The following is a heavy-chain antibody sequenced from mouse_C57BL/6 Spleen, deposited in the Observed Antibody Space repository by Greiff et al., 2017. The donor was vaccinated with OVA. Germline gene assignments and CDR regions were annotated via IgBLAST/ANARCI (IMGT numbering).Heavy chain of an antibody. CDR2: INYDGSST. J-gene: IGHJ4*01. Sequence: EVKLVESEGGLVQPGSSMKLSCTASGFTFSDYYMAWVRQVPEKGLEWVANINYDGSSTYYLDSLKSRFIISRDNAKNILYLQMSSLKSEDTATYYCARAYDYDGAMDYWGQGTSVTVSS. V-gene: IGHV5-16*01. CDR1: GFTFSDYY. D-gene: IGHD2-4*01. CDR3: ARAYDYDGAMDY.